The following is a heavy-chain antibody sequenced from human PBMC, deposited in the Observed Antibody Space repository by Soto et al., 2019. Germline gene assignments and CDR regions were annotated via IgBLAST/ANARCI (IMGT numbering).Heavy chain of an antibody. CDR1: GGSINSSSYF. D-gene: IGHD6-19*01. CDR3: ARHYSSGSRNWFDP. Sequence: LSLTCSVSGGSINSSSYFWGWVRQPPGKGLEWIGSIYYSGSTYYNPSLGSRVTISVDTSKNQFSLKLSSVTAADTAVFYCARHYSSGSRNWFDPWGQGTLVTVSS. V-gene: IGHV4-39*01. CDR2: IYYSGST. J-gene: IGHJ5*02.